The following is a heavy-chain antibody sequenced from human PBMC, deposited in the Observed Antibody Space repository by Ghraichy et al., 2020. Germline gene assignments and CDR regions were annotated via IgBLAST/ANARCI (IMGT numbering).Heavy chain of an antibody. J-gene: IGHJ6*02. D-gene: IGHD2-15*01. CDR1: GFTVSSNY. V-gene: IGHV3-53*01. CDR2: VYSGGST. Sequence: GGSLRLSCAASGFTVSSNYMSWVRQAPGKGLEWVSVVYSGGSTYYADSVKGRFTISRDNSKNTLYLQMNSLRAEDTAVYYCARVCGGSCVRIYYYYGMDVWGQGTPVTVSS. CDR3: ARVCGGSCVRIYYYYGMDV.